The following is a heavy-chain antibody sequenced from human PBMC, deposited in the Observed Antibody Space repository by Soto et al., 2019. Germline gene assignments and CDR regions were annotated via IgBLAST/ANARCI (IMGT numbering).Heavy chain of an antibody. CDR3: ARGMDNSKLGY. D-gene: IGHD4-4*01. J-gene: IGHJ4*02. Sequence: TLSLTCTVSGGSISSGGYYLRWIRQHPGKGLEWIVYMYHSGSTYYNPSLNSRLTISVDTSKNQFSLRLSSVTAADTAVYYCARGMDNSKLGYWGQGTLVTVSS. CDR2: MYHSGST. CDR1: GGSISSGGYY. V-gene: IGHV4-31*03.